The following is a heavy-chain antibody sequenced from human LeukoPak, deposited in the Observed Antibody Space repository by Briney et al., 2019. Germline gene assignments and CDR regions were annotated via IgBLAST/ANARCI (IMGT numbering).Heavy chain of an antibody. Sequence: GGSLRLSCAASGFTFSSYAMIWVRQAPGKGLEWVSAISGSGGSTYYADSVKGRFTISRDNSKNTPYLQMNSLRAEDTAVYYCAKDMEQQLVGAFDIWGQGTMVTVSS. J-gene: IGHJ3*02. CDR1: GFTFSSYA. CDR2: ISGSGGST. V-gene: IGHV3-23*01. D-gene: IGHD6-13*01. CDR3: AKDMEQQLVGAFDI.